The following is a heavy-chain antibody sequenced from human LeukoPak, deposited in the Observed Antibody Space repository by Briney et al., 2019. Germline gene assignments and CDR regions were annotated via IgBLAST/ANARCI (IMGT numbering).Heavy chain of an antibody. Sequence: ASVKVSCKASGYTFTSYGISWVRQAPGQGLEWMGWISAYNGNTNYAQKLQGRVTMTTDTSTSTAYMELRSLRSDDTTVYYCARDQREQLEFDYWGQGTLVTVSS. V-gene: IGHV1-18*01. J-gene: IGHJ4*02. CDR1: GYTFTSYG. D-gene: IGHD1-1*01. CDR2: ISAYNGNT. CDR3: ARDQREQLEFDY.